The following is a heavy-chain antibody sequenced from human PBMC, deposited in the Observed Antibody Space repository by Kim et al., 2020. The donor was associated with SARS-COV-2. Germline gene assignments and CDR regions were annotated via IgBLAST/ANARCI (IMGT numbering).Heavy chain of an antibody. J-gene: IGHJ6*02. Sequence: ASVKVSCKASGYTLSYYAVYWVRQAPGQRLEWMGWINVGNANTKYSQKFQCRVTFTRDTSANTIYMDLSSLRSEDTAVYYCATPTLARGIIEDALDVWGQGTTVTVSS. CDR3: ATPTLARGIIEDALDV. CDR1: GYTLSYYA. V-gene: IGHV1-3*01. D-gene: IGHD3-10*01. CDR2: INVGNANT.